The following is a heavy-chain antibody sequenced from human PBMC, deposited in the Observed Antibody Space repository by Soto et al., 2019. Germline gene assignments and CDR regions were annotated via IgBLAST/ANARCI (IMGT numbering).Heavy chain of an antibody. D-gene: IGHD4-4*01. CDR2: INPNSGGT. V-gene: IGHV1-2*04. CDR1: GYTFTAYY. Sequence: ASVKVSCKASGYTFTAYYIHWVRQAPGQGLERMGVINPNSGGTNYAQKFQGWVTMTRDTSISTAYIEVSRMTSDDTAVYYCARARTTVRRGVQDYYYGMDVWGQGTTVTVSS. J-gene: IGHJ6*02. CDR3: ARARTTVRRGVQDYYYGMDV.